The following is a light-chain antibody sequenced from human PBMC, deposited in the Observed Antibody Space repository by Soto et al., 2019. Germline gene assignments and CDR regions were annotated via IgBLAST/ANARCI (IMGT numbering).Light chain of an antibody. Sequence: EIVMTQSPATLSVSPGERATLSCRASQSVSSNLAWYQQKPGQAPRLLIYGASSRATGIPDRFSGSGSGTDFTLTINGLEPEDFAVYYRQHYENTPPSVTFGPGTKVDIK. CDR1: QSVSSN. J-gene: IGKJ3*01. V-gene: IGKV3-20*01. CDR2: GAS. CDR3: QHYENTPPSVT.